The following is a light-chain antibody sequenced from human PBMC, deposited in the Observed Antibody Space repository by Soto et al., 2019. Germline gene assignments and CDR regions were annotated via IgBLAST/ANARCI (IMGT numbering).Light chain of an antibody. J-gene: IGLJ3*02. CDR2: DVS. CDR3: SSFTSSSTRV. V-gene: IGLV2-14*03. CDR1: TSDIGSYNR. Sequence: QSALTQPASVSGSPGQSITISCTGTTSDIGSYNRVSWYQQHPGKAPTLMMNDVSNRPSGVSDRFSGSNSGNTASLTISGLQAEDEADYYCSSFTSSSTRVFGGGTKLTVL.